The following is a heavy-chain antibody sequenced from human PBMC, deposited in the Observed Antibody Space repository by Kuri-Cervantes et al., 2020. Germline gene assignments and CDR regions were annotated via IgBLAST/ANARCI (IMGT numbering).Heavy chain of an antibody. CDR2: IWYDGSNK. V-gene: IGHV3-33*01. J-gene: IGHJ4*02. CDR1: GFTFSSYG. Sequence: GESLKISCAASGFTFSSYGMHWVRQAPGKGLEWVAVIWYDGSNKYHADSMKGRFTISRDNSKNTLYLQMNSLRAEDTAVYYCARVRSPHVRAVAGTEMDYWGQGTLVTVSS. D-gene: IGHD6-19*01. CDR3: ARVRSPHVRAVAGTEMDY.